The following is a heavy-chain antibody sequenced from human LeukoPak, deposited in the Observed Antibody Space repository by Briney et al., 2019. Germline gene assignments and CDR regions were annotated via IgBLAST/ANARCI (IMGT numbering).Heavy chain of an antibody. V-gene: IGHV3-66*01. CDR3: ARGQAYCGADCYSD. CDR1: GFSISHYY. Sequence: PGGSLRLSCAASGFSISHYYMTWVRQTPGKGLDWVSVIYTGGGTNYGDYVKGRFTISRDNSKNTLYLQMNSLRADDTAIYYCARGQAYCGADCYSDWGQGTLATVSS. CDR2: IYTGGGT. J-gene: IGHJ4*02. D-gene: IGHD2-21*02.